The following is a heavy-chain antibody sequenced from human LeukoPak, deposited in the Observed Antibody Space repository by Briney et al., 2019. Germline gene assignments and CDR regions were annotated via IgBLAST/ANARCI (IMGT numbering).Heavy chain of an antibody. CDR3: ARAGPPAFDP. CDR2: ISYSGSTT. V-gene: IGHV3-48*03. Sequence: GGSLRLSCAASGFTFSSYAMNWVRQAPGKGLEWVSYISYSGSTTSYADSVKGRFTISRDNAKNSLYLQMNSLRAEDTAVYYCARAGPPAFDPWGQGTLVTVSS. CDR1: GFTFSSYA. J-gene: IGHJ5*02.